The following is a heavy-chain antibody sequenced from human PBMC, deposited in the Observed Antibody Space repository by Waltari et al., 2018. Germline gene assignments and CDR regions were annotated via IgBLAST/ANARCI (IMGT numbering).Heavy chain of an antibody. V-gene: IGHV3-30*18. CDR3: AKDAAAAPAYYYYKDV. Sequence: QVQLVESGGGVVQPGRTRRPSCAASGFTFGISASYWVRQAPGKGLEWVAVISLDGVNKDYGDSVKGRFTISRDNSKNTLYLQMNSLRAEDTAVYYCAKDAAAAPAYYYYKDVWGKGTTVTISS. J-gene: IGHJ6*03. D-gene: IGHD6-13*01. CDR1: GFTFGISA. CDR2: ISLDGVNK.